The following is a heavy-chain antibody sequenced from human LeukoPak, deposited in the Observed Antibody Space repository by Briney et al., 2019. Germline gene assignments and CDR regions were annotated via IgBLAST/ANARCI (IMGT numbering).Heavy chain of an antibody. CDR2: IYYSGST. Sequence: PSETLSLTCTVSGGSISSSSYYWGWIRQPPGTGLEWIGSIYYSGSTYYNPSLKSRVTISVDTSKNQFSLKLSSVTAADTAVYYCARRQVDGYNYVSSVDYWGQGTLVTVSS. J-gene: IGHJ4*02. D-gene: IGHD5-24*01. CDR1: GGSISSSSYY. CDR3: ARRQVDGYNYVSSVDY. V-gene: IGHV4-39*01.